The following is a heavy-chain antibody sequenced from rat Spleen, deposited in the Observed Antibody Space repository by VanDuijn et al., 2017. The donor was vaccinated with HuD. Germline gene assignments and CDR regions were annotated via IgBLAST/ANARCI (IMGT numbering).Heavy chain of an antibody. J-gene: IGHJ3*01. CDR3: SRHELPGYNWFAY. CDR1: GFTFSDYY. V-gene: IGHV5-7*01. CDR2: ISSDGRRN. Sequence: EVQLVESDGGLVQPGRSLKLSCAASGFTFSDYYMAWVRQATTKGLEWVATISSDGRRNYYRDSVKGRFTISRDNAKSTLYMKLDRLRYEDTATYSWSRHELPGYNWFAYLGQGTLVTVSS. D-gene: IGHD1-4*01.